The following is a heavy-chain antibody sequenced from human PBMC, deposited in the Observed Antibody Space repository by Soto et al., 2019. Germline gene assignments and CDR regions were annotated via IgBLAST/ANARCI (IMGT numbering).Heavy chain of an antibody. CDR3: SSSGHYYYYYGMDV. J-gene: IGHJ6*02. CDR2: INAGNGNT. D-gene: IGHD6-6*01. CDR1: GYTFTSYA. V-gene: IGHV1-3*01. Sequence: ASVKISCKASGYTFTSYAMHWVRQAPGQRLEWMGWINAGNGNTKYSQKFQGRVTITRDTSASTAYMELSSLRSEDTAVYYCSSSGHYYYYYGMDVWGQGTTVTVSS.